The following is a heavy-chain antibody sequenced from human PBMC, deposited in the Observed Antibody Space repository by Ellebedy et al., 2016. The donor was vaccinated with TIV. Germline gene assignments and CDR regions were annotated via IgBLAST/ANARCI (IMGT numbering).Heavy chain of an antibody. CDR3: ARGLTDYGDPRPIDY. CDR1: GGTFNSYA. J-gene: IGHJ4*02. D-gene: IGHD4-17*01. Sequence: SVKVSXXASGGTFNSYAISWVRQAPGQGLEWMGGIIPIFGTANYAQKFQGRVTITADESTSTAYMELSSLRSEDTAVYYCARGLTDYGDPRPIDYWGQGTLVTVSS. V-gene: IGHV1-69*13. CDR2: IIPIFGTA.